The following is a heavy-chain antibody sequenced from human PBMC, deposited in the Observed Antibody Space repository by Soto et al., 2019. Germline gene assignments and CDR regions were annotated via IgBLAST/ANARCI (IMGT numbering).Heavy chain of an antibody. CDR2: IIPILGIA. V-gene: IGHV1-69*02. J-gene: IGHJ3*02. Sequence: QVQLVQSGAEVKKPGSSVKVSCKASGGTFSSYTISWVRQAPGQGLEWMGRIIPILGIANYAQKFQGRVTITADKSTSTAYMELSSLRSEDTAVYYCARGTMVRGVITSPALRAFDIWGQGTMVTVSS. CDR3: ARGTMVRGVITSPALRAFDI. D-gene: IGHD3-10*01. CDR1: GGTFSSYT.